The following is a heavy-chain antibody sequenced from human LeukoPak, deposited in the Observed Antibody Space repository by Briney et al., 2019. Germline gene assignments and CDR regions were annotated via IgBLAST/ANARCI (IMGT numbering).Heavy chain of an antibody. CDR2: IYYSGST. Sequence: PSETLSLTCTVSGGSVSSGSYYWSWIRQPPGKGLEWIGYIYYSGSTNYNPSLKSRVTISVDTSKNQFSLKLSSVTAADTAVYYCAGDPSGGVTAHFDYWGQGTLVTVSS. CDR3: AGDPSGGVTAHFDY. V-gene: IGHV4-61*01. CDR1: GGSVSSGSYY. D-gene: IGHD3-16*01. J-gene: IGHJ4*02.